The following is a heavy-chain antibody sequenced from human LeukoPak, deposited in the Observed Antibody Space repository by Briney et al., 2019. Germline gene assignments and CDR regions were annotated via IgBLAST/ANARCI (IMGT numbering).Heavy chain of an antibody. Sequence: GGSLRLSCAASGFTFSSYAMSWVRQAPEKGLEWVSTISGSGGGTYYADSVKGRFTISRDNSKNTLFLQMNSLRAEDTAVYYCARVNYDTSAFDAFDIWGQGTMVTVSS. CDR2: ISGSGGGT. D-gene: IGHD3-22*01. J-gene: IGHJ3*02. CDR3: ARVNYDTSAFDAFDI. CDR1: GFTFSSYA. V-gene: IGHV3-23*01.